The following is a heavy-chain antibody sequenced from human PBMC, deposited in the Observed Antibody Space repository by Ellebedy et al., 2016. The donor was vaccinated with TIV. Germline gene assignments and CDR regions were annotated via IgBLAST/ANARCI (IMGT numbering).Heavy chain of an antibody. CDR1: GFTFSNYD. V-gene: IGHV3-13*01. Sequence: PGGSLRLSCAASGFTFSNYDMHWVRKATGKGLEWVSGIGTAGDTYYPGSVKGRLTISRENAKNSLFLQMNSLRDGDTAVYYCARGRYGPWGQGTLVTVSS. D-gene: IGHD3-10*01. J-gene: IGHJ5*02. CDR3: ARGRYGP. CDR2: IGTAGDT.